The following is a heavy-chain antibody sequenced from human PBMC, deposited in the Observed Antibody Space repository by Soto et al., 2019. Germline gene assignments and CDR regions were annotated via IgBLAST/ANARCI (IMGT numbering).Heavy chain of an antibody. CDR1: GFSFSSFA. Sequence: EVLLLESGGGLVQPGGSLRLSCEASGFSFSSFAMNWVRQAPGKGLKWVSAIGDSGASTYYAASVNGRFTISRDNARNTLYLQLNSLRADDTAVYYCAKGVELDVWGNGTTVTVSS. D-gene: IGHD1-26*01. CDR2: IGDSGAST. V-gene: IGHV3-23*01. CDR3: AKGVELDV. J-gene: IGHJ6*04.